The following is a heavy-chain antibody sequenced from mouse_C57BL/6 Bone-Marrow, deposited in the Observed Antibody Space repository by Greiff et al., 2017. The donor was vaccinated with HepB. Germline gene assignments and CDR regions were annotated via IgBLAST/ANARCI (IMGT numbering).Heavy chain of an antibody. CDR2: INPSSGYT. CDR1: GYTFTSYT. Sequence: VMLVESGAELARPGASVKMSCKASGYTFTSYTMHWVKQRPGQGLEWIGYINPSSGYTKYNQKFKDKATLTADKSSSTAYMQLSSLTSEDSAVYYCASNFSFAYWGQGTLVTVSA. CDR3: ASNFSFAY. J-gene: IGHJ3*01. V-gene: IGHV1-4*01. D-gene: IGHD1-3*01.